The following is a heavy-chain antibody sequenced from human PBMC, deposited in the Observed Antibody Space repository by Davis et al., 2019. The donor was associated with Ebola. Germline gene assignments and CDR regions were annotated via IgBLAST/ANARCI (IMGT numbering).Heavy chain of an antibody. CDR2: IGVAGDP. V-gene: IGHV3-13*05. Sequence: GESLKISCAASGFTFSNYDMHWVRQATGKGLEWVSAIGVAGDPYYPDSVKGRFTISRENAKNSLYLQMNSLRAGDTAVYYCARGATYNWNDALAFDIWGQGTMVTVSS. D-gene: IGHD1-1*01. CDR3: ARGATYNWNDALAFDI. CDR1: GFTFSNYD. J-gene: IGHJ3*02.